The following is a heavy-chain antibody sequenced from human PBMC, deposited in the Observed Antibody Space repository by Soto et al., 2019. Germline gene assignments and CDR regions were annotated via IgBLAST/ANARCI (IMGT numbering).Heavy chain of an antibody. D-gene: IGHD3-3*01. CDR3: ARHSTRRIWTGKGYFDL. CDR1: GGSISSGDYY. Sequence: QVQLQESGPGLVKPSQTLSLTCTVSGGSISSGDYYWSWIRQPPGKGLEWIGYIYYSGSTYYNPFLKSRVTIAVDTSKNQFSLKLSSVTAADTAVYYCARHSTRRIWTGKGYFDLWGRGTLVTVSS. J-gene: IGHJ2*01. CDR2: IYYSGST. V-gene: IGHV4-30-4*01.